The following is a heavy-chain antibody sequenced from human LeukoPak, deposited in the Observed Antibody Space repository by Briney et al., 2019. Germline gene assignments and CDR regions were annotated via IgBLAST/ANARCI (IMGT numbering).Heavy chain of an antibody. CDR3: ARQSSYCSSTSCYSYGMDV. J-gene: IGHJ6*02. V-gene: IGHV5-51*01. D-gene: IGHD2-2*01. CDR2: IYPGDSDT. Sequence: GESLQISCKGSGYIFTSYWIGWVRQMPGKGLEWMGIIYPGDSDTRYSPSFQGQATISADKSISTAYLQWSSLKASDTAMYYCARQSSYCSSTSCYSYGMDVWGQGTTVTVSS. CDR1: GYIFTSYW.